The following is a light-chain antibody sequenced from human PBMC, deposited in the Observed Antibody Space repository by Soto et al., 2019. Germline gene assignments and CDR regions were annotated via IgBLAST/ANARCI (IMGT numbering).Light chain of an antibody. V-gene: IGKV3-11*01. CDR1: QSVDSS. J-gene: IGKJ1*01. CDR3: QQRSSWPRT. CDR2: DAS. Sequence: EVVLTQSPATLSLSPGERATLSCRASQSVDSSLAWYQQKLGQAPRLLIYDASNRATGIPGRFSGSGSGTDFTLTISSLEPEDFGVYYCQQRSSWPRTFGQGTKVEIK.